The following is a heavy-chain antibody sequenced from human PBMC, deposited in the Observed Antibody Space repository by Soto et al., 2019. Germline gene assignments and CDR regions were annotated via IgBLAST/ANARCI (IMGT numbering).Heavy chain of an antibody. V-gene: IGHV4-4*02. CDR2: INHSGST. Sequence: PSETLSLTCAVSGGSISSSNWWCWVRQPPGTGLEWIGEINHSGSTNYNPSLKSRVTISVDTSKNQFSLKLTSVTAADTAVYYCARDKITGLFDYWGQGTLVTVSS. D-gene: IGHD2-8*02. J-gene: IGHJ4*02. CDR1: GGSISSSNW. CDR3: ARDKITGLFDY.